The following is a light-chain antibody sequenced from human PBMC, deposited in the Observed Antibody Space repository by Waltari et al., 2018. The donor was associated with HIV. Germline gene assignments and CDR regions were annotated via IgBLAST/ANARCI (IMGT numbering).Light chain of an antibody. J-gene: IGLJ1*01. CDR1: TSNIGGKF. Sequence: SVLTQPLPASGTPGQRANFPCSCSTSNIGGKFLYWLPQLQGTSPKLLIYRENQRPSGLLDGFSGSKSGTSASLAINGLRSEDEADYYCAAWDDSLSGLYVFETGTKVTVL. V-gene: IGLV1-47*01. CDR2: REN. CDR3: AAWDDSLSGLYV.